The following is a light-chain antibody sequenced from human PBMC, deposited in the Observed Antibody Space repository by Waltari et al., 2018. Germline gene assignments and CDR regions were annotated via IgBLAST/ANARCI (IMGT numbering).Light chain of an antibody. V-gene: IGLV3-19*01. J-gene: IGLJ2*01. CDR3: NARDSSGNHVV. CDR1: SLRSYY. Sequence: SSELTQDPAVSVALGQTVRITCQGDSLRSYYASWYQQKPGQAPVLVIYGKNHRPSGIPDRFSGSSSVNTASLTITGAQAEDEADYYCNARDSSGNHVVFGGGTKLTVL. CDR2: GKN.